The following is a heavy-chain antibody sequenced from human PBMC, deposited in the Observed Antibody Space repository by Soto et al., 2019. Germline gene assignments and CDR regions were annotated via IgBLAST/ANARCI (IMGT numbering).Heavy chain of an antibody. J-gene: IGHJ4*02. CDR1: GLTFSSIA. Sequence: EVQLLESGGGLVQSGGSLRLSCEASGLTFSSIAMSWVRQAPGKGLEWVSAISGSGISTYYADSVKGRFTISRDNSKNTLYLQMNSLRAEDTAVYYCAKEYEYSSGWERIDYWGQGTLVTVSS. D-gene: IGHD6-19*01. CDR3: AKEYEYSSGWERIDY. V-gene: IGHV3-23*01. CDR2: ISGSGIST.